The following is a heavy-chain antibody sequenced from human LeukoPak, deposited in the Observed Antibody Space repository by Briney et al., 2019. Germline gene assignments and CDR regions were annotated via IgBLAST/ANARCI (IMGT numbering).Heavy chain of an antibody. CDR3: ARVTESQYSSGWEGVDY. V-gene: IGHV1-18*04. D-gene: IGHD6-19*01. CDR1: GYTFTSYG. CDR2: ISAYNGNT. J-gene: IGHJ4*02. Sequence: AASVKVSCKASGYTFTSYGISWVRQAPGQGLEWMGWISAYNGNTNYAQKLQGRVTMTTDTSTSTAYMELRSLRSDDTAVYYCARVTESQYSSGWEGVDYWGQGTLVTVSS.